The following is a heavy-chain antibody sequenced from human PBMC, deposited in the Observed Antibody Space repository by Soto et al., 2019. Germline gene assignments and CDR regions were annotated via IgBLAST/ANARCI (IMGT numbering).Heavy chain of an antibody. V-gene: IGHV1-18*01. D-gene: IGHD6-13*01. J-gene: IGHJ6*03. Sequence: ASVKVSCKASGYTFTSYGSSWVRHAPGQGLEWMGWMSAYNGNTSYAQKLQGRVTMTRNTSISTAYMELSSLRSEDTAVYYCARGLSVSSSWYGNDSYMDVWGKGTTVTVSS. CDR2: MSAYNGNT. CDR1: GYTFTSYG. CDR3: ARGLSVSSSWYGNDSYMDV.